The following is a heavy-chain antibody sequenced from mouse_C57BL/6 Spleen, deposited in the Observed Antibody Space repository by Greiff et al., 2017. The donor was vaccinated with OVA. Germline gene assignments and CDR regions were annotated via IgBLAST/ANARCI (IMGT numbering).Heavy chain of an antibody. Sequence: VQLQQSGPELVKPGASVKISCKASGYTFTDYYMNWVKQSHGKSLEWIGDINPNNGGTSYNQKFKGKATLTVDKSSSTAYMELRSLTSEDSAVYYCARIDGYWYCDVWGTGTTVTVSS. CDR2: INPNNGGT. V-gene: IGHV1-26*01. CDR1: GYTFTDYY. J-gene: IGHJ1*03. D-gene: IGHD2-3*01. CDR3: ARIDGYWYCDV.